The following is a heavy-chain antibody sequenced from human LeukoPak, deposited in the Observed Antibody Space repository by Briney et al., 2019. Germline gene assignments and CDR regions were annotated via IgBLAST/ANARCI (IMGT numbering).Heavy chain of an antibody. D-gene: IGHD1-26*01. J-gene: IGHJ4*02. CDR2: IYYTGST. CDR3: AMSPSGRCDY. Sequence: SETLSLTCSVFGGSVSNSNHYWAWIRQPPGKGLEWIGSIYYTGSTNYNPSLRSRVTMSVDTSKNQFSLKLNSLAAADTAVYYCAMSPSGRCDYWGQGTLVTVPS. V-gene: IGHV4-39*01. CDR1: GGSVSNSNHY.